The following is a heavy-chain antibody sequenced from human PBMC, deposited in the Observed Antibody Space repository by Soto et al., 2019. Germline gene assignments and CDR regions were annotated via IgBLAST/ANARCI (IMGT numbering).Heavy chain of an antibody. Sequence: QVQLVQSGAEVKKPGSSVKVSCKASGDTFNFYTISWVRQAPGQGLEWMGRIIPMLGMSNYAQKFQDRVTSIADKSTSTAYMQLSSLRSEDTAIYYCATSYGSGSRPFDYWGQGTLVTVSS. J-gene: IGHJ4*02. D-gene: IGHD3-10*01. V-gene: IGHV1-69*02. CDR3: ATSYGSGSRPFDY. CDR1: GDTFNFYT. CDR2: IIPMLGMS.